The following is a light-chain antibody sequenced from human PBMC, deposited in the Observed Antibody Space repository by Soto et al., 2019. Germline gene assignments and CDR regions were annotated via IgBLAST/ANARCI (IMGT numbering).Light chain of an antibody. Sequence: SVLTQPPSASGTPGQRVTIACSGGSSNIESNTVNWYQQVPGTAPKLLVYSNNQRPSGVPDRFSGSQAGTSVSLAISGLQSEDEADYYCATWDDSLNGWVIGGGTKLTVL. CDR3: ATWDDSLNGWV. CDR1: SSNIESNT. CDR2: SNN. V-gene: IGLV1-44*01. J-gene: IGLJ2*01.